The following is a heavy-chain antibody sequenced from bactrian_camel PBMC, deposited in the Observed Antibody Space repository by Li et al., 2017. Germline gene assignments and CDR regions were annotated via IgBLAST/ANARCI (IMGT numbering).Heavy chain of an antibody. CDR3: AAGPIRSRLYGGSWLLPHCYEYDY. Sequence: VQLVESGGGSVQAGGSLRLSCAASGFTFRSYYMSWVRQSPGKGLEWVCSIREDGSKPACKDSVKGRFTISQDNAKNTLYLQMSSLKPEDTAVYYCAAGPIRSRLYGGSWLLPHCYEYDYWGQGTQVTVS. V-gene: IGHV3-2*01. CDR2: IREDGSKP. D-gene: IGHD6*01. J-gene: IGHJ4*01. CDR1: GFTFRSYY.